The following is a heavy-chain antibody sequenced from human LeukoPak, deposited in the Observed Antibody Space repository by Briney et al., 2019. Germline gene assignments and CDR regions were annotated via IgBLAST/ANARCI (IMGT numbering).Heavy chain of an antibody. CDR2: IYHSGST. Sequence: TSETLSLTCTVSGGFISSSSYYWGWIRQPPGKGLEWIGNIYHSGSTYYNPSLKSRVTMSVDTSKNQFSLKLSSVTALDTAVYYCARVRSSGYGTVTKTKYYYYYYMDVWGKGTTVTISS. J-gene: IGHJ6*03. D-gene: IGHD5-12*01. V-gene: IGHV4-39*07. CDR1: GGFISSSSYY. CDR3: ARVRSSGYGTVTKTKYYYYYYMDV.